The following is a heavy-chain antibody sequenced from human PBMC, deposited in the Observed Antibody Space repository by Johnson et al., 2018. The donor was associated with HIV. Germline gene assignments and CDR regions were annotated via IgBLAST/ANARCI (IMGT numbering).Heavy chain of an antibody. J-gene: IGHJ3*02. CDR2: INSDGSST. CDR1: GFTFDDYG. V-gene: IGHV3-74*02. CDR3: ARVMQADAFDI. D-gene: IGHD2-8*01. Sequence: VQLVESGGGLVQPGRSLRLSCAASGFTFDDYGMSWVRQAPGKGLVWVSRINSDGSSTSYADSVKGRFTISRDNAKNSLYLQMNSLRAEDTAVYYCARVMQADAFDIWGQGTMVTVSS.